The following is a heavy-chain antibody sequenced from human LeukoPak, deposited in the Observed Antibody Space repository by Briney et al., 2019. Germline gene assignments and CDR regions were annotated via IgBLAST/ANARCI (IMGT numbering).Heavy chain of an antibody. CDR2: IYHSGST. J-gene: IGHJ4*02. Sequence: SQTLSLTCAVSGGSISSGGYSWSWIRQPPGKGLEWIGYIYHSGSTYYNPSLKSRVTTSVDRSKNQFSLKLSSVTAADTAVYYCARVVGSSSSPYFDYWGQGTLVTVSS. CDR1: GGSISSGGYS. D-gene: IGHD6-13*01. CDR3: ARVVGSSSSPYFDY. V-gene: IGHV4-30-2*01.